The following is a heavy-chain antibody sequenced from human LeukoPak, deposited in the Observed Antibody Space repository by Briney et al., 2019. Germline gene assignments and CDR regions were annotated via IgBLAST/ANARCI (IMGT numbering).Heavy chain of an antibody. J-gene: IGHJ4*02. CDR1: GFSFSSYA. CDR2: ISYDGSNK. V-gene: IGHV3-30-3*01. Sequence: GGSLRLSCAASGFSFSSYAMHWVRQAPGKGLEWVAVISYDGSNKYYADSVKGRFTISRDNSKNTLYLQMNSLRAEDTAVYYCVHHSPEVLVFVDYWGQGTLVTVSS. CDR3: VHHSPEVLVFVDY. D-gene: IGHD2-8*02.